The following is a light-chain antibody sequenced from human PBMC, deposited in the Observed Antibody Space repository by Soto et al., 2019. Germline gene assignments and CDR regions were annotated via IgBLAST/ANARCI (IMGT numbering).Light chain of an antibody. CDR3: QQYGSSLPT. CDR1: QSVSSSY. Sequence: EFVLTQSPGTLSLSPGERATLSCRASQSVSSSYLAWYQQKPGQPPRLLIYGASSRATGIPDRFSGSGSGTDFTLTISRLEPEDFAVYYCQQYGSSLPTFGGGTKVEIK. V-gene: IGKV3-20*01. CDR2: GAS. J-gene: IGKJ4*01.